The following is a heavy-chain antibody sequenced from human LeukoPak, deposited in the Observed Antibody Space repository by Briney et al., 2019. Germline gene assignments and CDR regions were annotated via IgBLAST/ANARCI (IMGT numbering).Heavy chain of an antibody. Sequence: SQTLSLTCTVSGGSISSGDYYWSWIRQPPGKGLEWIGYIYYSGSTYYNPSLKSRVTISVDTSKNQFSLKLSSVTAADTAVYYCARALLGSDAFDIWGQGTMVTVSS. V-gene: IGHV4-30-4*08. J-gene: IGHJ3*02. CDR1: GGSISSGDYY. CDR2: IYYSGST. CDR3: ARALLGSDAFDI.